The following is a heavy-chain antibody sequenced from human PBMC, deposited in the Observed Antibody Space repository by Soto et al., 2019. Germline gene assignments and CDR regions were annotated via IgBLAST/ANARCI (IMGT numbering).Heavy chain of an antibody. CDR2: ISYDGSNK. CDR3: AKDQTGTSGCPWCYYYYYMDV. V-gene: IGHV3-30*18. J-gene: IGHJ6*03. Sequence: QVQLVESGGGVVQPGGSLRLSCAASGFTFSSYGMHWVRQAPGKGLEWVAVISYDGSNKYYADSVKGRFTISRDNSKNTLYLQMNSLRAEDTAVYYCAKDQTGTSGCPWCYYYYYMDVWGKGTTVTVSS. D-gene: IGHD3-3*01. CDR1: GFTFSSYG.